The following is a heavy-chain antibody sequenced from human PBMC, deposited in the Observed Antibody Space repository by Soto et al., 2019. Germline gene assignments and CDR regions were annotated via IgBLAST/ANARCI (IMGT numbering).Heavy chain of an antibody. V-gene: IGHV4-61*01. J-gene: IGHJ4*02. CDR2: VYFSGST. CDR1: GSSVSSGIYY. D-gene: IGHD3-10*01. Sequence: SETLSLTCTVSGSSVSSGIYYWTWIRQPPGKGLEWIGYVYFSGSTNYNPSLSSRVTISMNTSKNQFSLKLNSVTAADTAVYYCARDRTYGSGMPGFDYWGQGTLVTVSS. CDR3: ARDRTYGSGMPGFDY.